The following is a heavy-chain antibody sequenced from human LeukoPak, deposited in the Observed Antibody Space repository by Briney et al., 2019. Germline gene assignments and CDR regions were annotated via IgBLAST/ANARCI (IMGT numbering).Heavy chain of an antibody. CDR1: GFTFDDYA. V-gene: IGHV3-9*01. J-gene: IGHJ1*01. D-gene: IGHD3-16*01. CDR3: AKGRDYGIRNQLQH. Sequence: GGSLRLSCAASGFTFDDYAMHWVRQAPGKGLEWVSGISWNSGSIGYADSVKGRFTISRDNAKNSLYLQMYSLRAEDTALYYCAKGRDYGIRNQLQHWGQGTLVTVSS. CDR2: ISWNSGSI.